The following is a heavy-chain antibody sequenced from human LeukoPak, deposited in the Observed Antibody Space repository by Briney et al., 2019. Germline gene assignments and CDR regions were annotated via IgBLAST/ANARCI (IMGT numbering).Heavy chain of an antibody. CDR1: GGTFSSYT. Sequence: SVKVSCKASGGTFSSYTINWLRQAPGQGLEWRGGIIPIFGAANYAQNFRGRVTITADESTRIAYMELSSLRSEDTAMYYCARGSVDMATSTWDGVDYWGHGTLVTVPS. D-gene: IGHD5-24*01. CDR3: ARGSVDMATSTWDGVDY. CDR2: IIPIFGAA. V-gene: IGHV1-69*13. J-gene: IGHJ4*01.